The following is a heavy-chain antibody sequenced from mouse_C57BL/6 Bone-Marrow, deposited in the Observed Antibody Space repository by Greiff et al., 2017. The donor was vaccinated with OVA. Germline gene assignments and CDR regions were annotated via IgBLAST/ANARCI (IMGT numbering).Heavy chain of an antibody. V-gene: IGHV1-61*01. Sequence: VQLQQSGAELVRPGSSVKLSCKASGYTFTSYWMDWVKQRPGQGLEWIGNIYPSDSETHYNQKFKDKATLTVDKSSITAYMQLSSLTSEDSAVYYCARELGLADWGQGTLVTVSA. J-gene: IGHJ3*01. CDR1: GYTFTSYW. CDR3: ARELGLAD. CDR2: IYPSDSET. D-gene: IGHD4-1*01.